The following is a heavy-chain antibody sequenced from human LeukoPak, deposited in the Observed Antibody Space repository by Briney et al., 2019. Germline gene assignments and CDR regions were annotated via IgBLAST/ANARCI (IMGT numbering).Heavy chain of an antibody. J-gene: IGHJ4*02. CDR3: AGNYDILTGYTGIDY. D-gene: IGHD3-9*01. CDR2: ISAYNGNT. CDR1: GYTFTSYG. V-gene: IGHV1-18*01. Sequence: ASVKVSCKASGYTFTSYGISWVRQAPGQGLEWMGWISAYNGNTNYAQKLQGRVTMTTDTSTSTAYMELRSLRSDDTAVYYCAGNYDILTGYTGIDYWGQGTLVTVSS.